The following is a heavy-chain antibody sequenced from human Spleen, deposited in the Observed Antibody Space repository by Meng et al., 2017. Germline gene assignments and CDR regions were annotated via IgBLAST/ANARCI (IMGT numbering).Heavy chain of an antibody. CDR2: ISAYNGNT. J-gene: IGHJ6*02. Sequence: ASVKVSCKASGYTFTSYGISWVRQAPGQGLEWMGWISAYNGNTNYAQKLQGRVTMTRDTSTSTVYMELSSLRSEDTAVYYCARDYDILTGYGMDVWGQGTTVTVSS. V-gene: IGHV1-18*01. CDR3: ARDYDILTGYGMDV. CDR1: GYTFTSYG. D-gene: IGHD3-9*01.